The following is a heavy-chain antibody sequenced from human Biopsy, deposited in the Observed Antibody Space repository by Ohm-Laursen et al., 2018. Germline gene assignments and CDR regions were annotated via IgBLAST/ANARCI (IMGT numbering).Heavy chain of an antibody. J-gene: IGHJ4*02. CDR1: RDSISNYY. CDR3: ARDSRGGHLNTTLITGKNLDS. Sequence: SDTLSLTCIVSRDSISNYYWTWIRQSPGKGLEWIGYIYYTGSTNYNPSVKSRVTISVDTSKNQFSLKLNSVTAADTAVYFCARDSRGGHLNTTLITGKNLDSWGQEILVTVSS. CDR2: IYYTGST. V-gene: IGHV4-59*01. D-gene: IGHD3-16*01.